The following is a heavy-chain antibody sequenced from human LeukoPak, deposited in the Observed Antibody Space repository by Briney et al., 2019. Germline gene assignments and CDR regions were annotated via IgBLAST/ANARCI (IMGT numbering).Heavy chain of an antibody. Sequence: GGSLRLSCAASGFTFSSYGMHWVRQAPGKGLEWVANIKPDGSEKYYVDSVKGRFTISRDNAKNSLYLQMNSLRAEDTAVYYCAEGNAFDIWGQGTMVTVSS. J-gene: IGHJ3*02. D-gene: IGHD3-10*01. CDR3: AEGNAFDI. CDR2: IKPDGSEK. V-gene: IGHV3-7*01. CDR1: GFTFSSYG.